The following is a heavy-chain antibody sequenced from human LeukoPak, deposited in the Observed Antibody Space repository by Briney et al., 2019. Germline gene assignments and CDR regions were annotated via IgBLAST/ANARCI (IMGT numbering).Heavy chain of an antibody. CDR3: ARDLVVSSGSLGY. CDR1: GFTFSSYG. Sequence: GGSLRLSCAASGFTFSSYGMHWVRQAPGKGLEWVAVISYDGSNKYYADSVKGRFTISRDNSKNSLYLQMNSLRAEDTAVYYCARDLVVSSGSLGYWGQGTLVTVSS. J-gene: IGHJ4*02. CDR2: ISYDGSNK. D-gene: IGHD3-22*01. V-gene: IGHV3-30*03.